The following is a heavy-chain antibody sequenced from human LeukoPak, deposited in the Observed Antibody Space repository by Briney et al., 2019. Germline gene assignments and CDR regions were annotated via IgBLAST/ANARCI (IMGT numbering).Heavy chain of an antibody. CDR3: ARGWAGVVAAQQNNWLDP. D-gene: IGHD2-15*01. V-gene: IGHV5-51*01. CDR1: GYSFTSYW. Sequence: KPGESLKISCKGSGYSFTSYWIGWVRQMPGKGLEWMGIIYPGNSDTRYSPSFQGQVTISADKSISTAYLQWSSLKASDTAMYYCARGWAGVVAAQQNNWLDPWGQGTLVTVSS. J-gene: IGHJ5*02. CDR2: IYPGNSDT.